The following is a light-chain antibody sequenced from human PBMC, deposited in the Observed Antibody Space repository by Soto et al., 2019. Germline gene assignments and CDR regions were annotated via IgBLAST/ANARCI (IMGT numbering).Light chain of an antibody. V-gene: IGKV3-11*01. CDR1: QSLNTY. CDR3: LQRSSWPWT. J-gene: IGKJ1*01. Sequence: EILLTQSPATLSLSPGERAILSCRASQSLNTYLAWYQQKPGQAPRLLIYDASTRATGIPARFSRTGSGTDFTRTISSLEPEDFAVYYCLQRSSWPWTFGQGTKVEI. CDR2: DAS.